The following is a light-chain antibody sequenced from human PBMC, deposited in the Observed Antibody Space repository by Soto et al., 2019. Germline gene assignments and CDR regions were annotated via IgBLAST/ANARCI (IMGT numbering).Light chain of an antibody. CDR1: QSVSSN. J-gene: IGKJ1*01. Sequence: IVMTQSPATLSVSPGERATLSCRASQSVSSNLAWYQQKPGQAPRLLIYGASTRATGIPARFSGSGSGTECTLTISSLQSEDFAVYYCQHYNNWPPWTFGQGTKVEIK. V-gene: IGKV3-15*01. CDR3: QHYNNWPPWT. CDR2: GAS.